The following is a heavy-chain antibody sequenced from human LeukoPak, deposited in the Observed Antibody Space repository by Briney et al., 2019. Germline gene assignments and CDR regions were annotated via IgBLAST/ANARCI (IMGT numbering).Heavy chain of an antibody. CDR3: ARTHFDSLGWFDP. V-gene: IGHV4-39*07. D-gene: IGHD3-9*01. J-gene: IGHJ5*02. Sequence: SETLSLTCTVSGGSISTSNYYWGWIRQSPGKGLGWIGNINYSGHTYFNPSVKSRVTLSVDVSKNRFSLNLTSVTAADTALYFCARTHFDSLGWFDPWGQGIQVIVSS. CDR2: INYSGHT. CDR1: GGSISTSNYY.